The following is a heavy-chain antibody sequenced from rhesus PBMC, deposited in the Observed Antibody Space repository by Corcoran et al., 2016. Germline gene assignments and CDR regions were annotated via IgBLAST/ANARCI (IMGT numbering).Heavy chain of an antibody. J-gene: IGHJ4*01. CDR2: IYGSGSST. CDR1: GGSISSSY. CDR3: ARAVAAGLDY. Sequence: QLQLQESGPGLVKPSETLSVTCAVPGGSISSSYWSWIRQAPGKGLEWIGYIYGSGSSTNYNPSLKSRVTLSVDTSKNQLSLKLSSVTAADTAVYYCARAVAAGLDYWGQGVLVTVSS. V-gene: IGHV4-169*01. D-gene: IGHD6-13*01.